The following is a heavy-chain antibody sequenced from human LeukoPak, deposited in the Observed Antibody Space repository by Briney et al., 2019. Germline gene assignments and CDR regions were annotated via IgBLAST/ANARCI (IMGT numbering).Heavy chain of an antibody. V-gene: IGHV3-48*02. J-gene: IGHJ4*02. Sequence: GRSPRLSCAASGFTFSSYSMNWVRQTPGKGLEWVSYISTSSSTIYYADSVKGRFTISRDNAKNSLYLQMNSLRDEDTAVYYCARDYRSSSGWTVDYWGQGTLVTVSS. CDR2: ISTSSSTI. CDR1: GFTFSSYS. D-gene: IGHD6-19*01. CDR3: ARDYRSSSGWTVDY.